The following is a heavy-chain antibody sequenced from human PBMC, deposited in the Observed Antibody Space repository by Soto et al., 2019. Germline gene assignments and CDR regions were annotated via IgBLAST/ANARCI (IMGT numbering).Heavy chain of an antibody. Sequence: ASVKVCCKASGCAFTSYAINWVRQATGQGLEWMGWMNPNSGNTGYAQKFQGRVTMTRNTSISTAYMELSSLRSEDTAVYYCAVIMPPYGSGSYHIRSDYWGQGTLVTVS. J-gene: IGHJ4*02. D-gene: IGHD3-10*01. CDR2: MNPNSGNT. CDR1: GCAFTSYA. CDR3: AVIMPPYGSGSYHIRSDY. V-gene: IGHV1-8*01.